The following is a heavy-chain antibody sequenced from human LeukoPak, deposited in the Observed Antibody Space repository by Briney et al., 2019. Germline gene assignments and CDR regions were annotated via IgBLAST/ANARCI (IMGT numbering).Heavy chain of an antibody. J-gene: IGHJ4*02. CDR2: IKQDGSEK. V-gene: IGHV3-7*01. CDR3: ARDQRVDCSITTCYQNYFDR. D-gene: IGHD2-2*01. Sequence: GGSLRLSCAASRFTFSNDWMSWVRQAPGKGLEWVANIKQDGSEKYYVDSVKGRFTVSRDNSKNSLYLQMSSLRAEDTAVYYCARDQRVDCSITTCYQNYFDRWSQGTLVTVSS. CDR1: RFTFSNDW.